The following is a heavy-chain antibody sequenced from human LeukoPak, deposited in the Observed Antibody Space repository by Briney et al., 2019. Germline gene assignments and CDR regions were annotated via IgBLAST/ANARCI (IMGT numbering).Heavy chain of an antibody. V-gene: IGHV3-15*01. D-gene: IGHD5-12*01. Sequence: SGGSLRLPCVLSGLTFSDAWMSWVRQAPGKGLEWVGRIRNDRITDYAAPVQGRFSISRDNSKNTFYLQMNSLRTEDTGMYFCTWMATIFTVDYWGQGTLVTVSS. CDR2: IRNDRIT. CDR1: GLTFSDAW. CDR3: TWMATIFTVDY. J-gene: IGHJ4*02.